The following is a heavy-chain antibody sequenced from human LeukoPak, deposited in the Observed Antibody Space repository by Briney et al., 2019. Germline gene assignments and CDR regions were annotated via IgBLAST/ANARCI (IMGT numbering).Heavy chain of an antibody. J-gene: IGHJ6*03. CDR2: KYYSGSN. CDR3: ARVRIPTITPYYYYYYYMDV. V-gene: IGHV4-59*01. CDR1: GGSISSYY. D-gene: IGHD5-12*01. Sequence: KTSETLSLTCTVSGGSISSYYWSWIRQPPGKELAGIGYKYYSGSNNYNPPLKSRVTISVDTSKNQSSLKLSSVTAADTAVYYCARVRIPTITPYYYYYYYMDVWGKGTTVTISS.